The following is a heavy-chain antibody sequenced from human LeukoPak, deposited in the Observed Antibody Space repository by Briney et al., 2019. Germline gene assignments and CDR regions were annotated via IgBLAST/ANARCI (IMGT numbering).Heavy chain of an antibody. D-gene: IGHD2-15*01. CDR1: GHNFSSHW. J-gene: IGHJ6*03. CDR2: MFPADSDT. Sequence: GESLKISCQAFGHNFSSHWIAWVRQLPAKDQEWVGVMFPADSDTRVSPSFQGQVTLSVDRSINTAYLQWSSLKASDTAMYYCARLLIHGRRNYYYYMDVWGKGTAVTVSS. V-gene: IGHV5-51*01. CDR3: ARLLIHGRRNYYYYMDV.